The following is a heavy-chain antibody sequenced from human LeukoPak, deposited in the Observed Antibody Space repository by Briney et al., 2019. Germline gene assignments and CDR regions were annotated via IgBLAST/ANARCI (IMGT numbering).Heavy chain of an antibody. V-gene: IGHV4-59*08. J-gene: IGHJ4*02. Sequence: SETLSLTCSVSGGSISSYYWSWIRQPPGKGLEWIGSIYYSGSTNYNPSLKSRVTISVDTSKNQFSLKLSSVTAADTAVYYCARRRPDYCDYVFDYWGQGTLVTVSS. CDR1: GGSISSYY. CDR3: ARRRPDYCDYVFDY. D-gene: IGHD4-17*01. CDR2: IYYSGST.